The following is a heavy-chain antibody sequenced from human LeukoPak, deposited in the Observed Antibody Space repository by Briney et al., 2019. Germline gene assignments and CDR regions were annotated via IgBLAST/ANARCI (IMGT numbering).Heavy chain of an antibody. V-gene: IGHV3-21*01. CDR1: GFTVSSNY. Sequence: GGSLRLSCAASGFTVSSNYMSWVRQAPGKGLEWVSSISSSSSYIYYADSVKGRFTISRDNAKNSLYLQMNSLRAEDTAVYYCARVAYSGYDYMGAHFDYWGQGTLVTVSS. CDR3: ARVAYSGYDYMGAHFDY. D-gene: IGHD5-12*01. CDR2: ISSSSSYI. J-gene: IGHJ4*02.